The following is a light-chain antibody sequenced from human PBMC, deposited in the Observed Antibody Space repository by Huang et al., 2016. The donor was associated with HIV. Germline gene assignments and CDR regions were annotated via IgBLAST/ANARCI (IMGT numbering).Light chain of an antibody. CDR3: QQYYNTPGLT. CDR2: WES. CDR1: QSVLYSPNNRNY. Sequence: DIVMTQSPDSLAVSLGERATINCKSSQSVLYSPNNRNYLAWNQQKPGQPPKLLIYWESTRESGVPDRISGGGCATEFTLTITSLQAEDVAVYYCQQYYNTPGLTFGGGTKVEIK. V-gene: IGKV4-1*01. J-gene: IGKJ4*01.